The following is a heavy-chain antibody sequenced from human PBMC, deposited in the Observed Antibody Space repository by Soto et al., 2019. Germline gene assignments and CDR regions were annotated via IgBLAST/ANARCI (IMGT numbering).Heavy chain of an antibody. V-gene: IGHV4-4*02. CDR2: IHHSGNS. CDR3: ARGETQQQRDY. D-gene: IGHD6-25*01. Sequence: LCQTCAAGGPTVSTVKWWSWVRQPPGKGLEWIGEIHHSGNSNYNPSLKSRVIISVDKSKNQFSLNLSSVTDADTAVYYCARGETQQQRDYWGQG. CDR1: GPTVSTVKW. J-gene: IGHJ4*02.